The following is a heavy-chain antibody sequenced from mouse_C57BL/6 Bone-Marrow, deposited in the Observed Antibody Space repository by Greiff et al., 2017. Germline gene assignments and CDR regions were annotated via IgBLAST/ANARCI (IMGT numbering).Heavy chain of an antibody. V-gene: IGHV7-3*01. J-gene: IGHJ2*01. D-gene: IGHD1-1*01. Sequence: EVKRVESGGGLVQPGGSLSLSCAASGFTFTDYYMSWVRQPPGKALEWLGFIRNKANGSTTEYSSSVMGRFTISRDNSQRCLYRQMNALRAEYSATYYCARYDFTTYYVDYWGQGTTLTVAS. CDR1: GFTFTDYY. CDR2: IRNKANGSTT. CDR3: ARYDFTTYYVDY.